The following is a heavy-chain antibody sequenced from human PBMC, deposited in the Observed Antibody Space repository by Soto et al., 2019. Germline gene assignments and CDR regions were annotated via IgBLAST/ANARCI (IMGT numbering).Heavy chain of an antibody. V-gene: IGHV3-9*01. J-gene: IGHJ6*02. CDR3: ATSMGGTANGVEV. D-gene: IGHD3-16*01. CDR2: ISYYSGSI. CDR1: GLRFDDYG. Sequence: VQLVESGGGLVQPGRSLRLSCAASGLRFDDYGMPWVRQVPGTGLEWVSGISYYSGSIGYAHSVKGRFTISRDNAKHSLYLQMNSLRAVCAALYYCATSMGGTANGVEVWGQGTTVTLSS.